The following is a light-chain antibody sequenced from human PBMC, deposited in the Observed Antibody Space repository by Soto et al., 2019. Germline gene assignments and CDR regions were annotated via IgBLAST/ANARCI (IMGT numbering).Light chain of an antibody. CDR2: DAS. V-gene: IGKV1-9*01. CDR1: QGISYY. J-gene: IGKJ4*01. Sequence: DIQLTQSPSFLSASVGDRVTITCRATQGISYYLAWYQQKPGKAPNVLIYDASTLQSGVPSRFSGSGSGTEFTLTISSLQPEDFATYYCQRLNSYPLTFGGGTKVEIK. CDR3: QRLNSYPLT.